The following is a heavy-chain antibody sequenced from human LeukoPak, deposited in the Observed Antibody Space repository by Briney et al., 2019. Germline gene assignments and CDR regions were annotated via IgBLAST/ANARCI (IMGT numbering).Heavy chain of an antibody. D-gene: IGHD3-22*01. CDR2: ISYDGSNK. V-gene: IGHV3-30*04. Sequence: PGGSLRLSCAASGFTFSSYAMHWVRQAPGKGLEWVAVISYDGSNKYYADSVKGRFTISRDNSKDTLYLQMNSLRAEDTAVYYCARENYYDSSGYYYTYNWFDPWGQGTLVTVSS. CDR1: GFTFSSYA. J-gene: IGHJ5*02. CDR3: ARENYYDSSGYYYTYNWFDP.